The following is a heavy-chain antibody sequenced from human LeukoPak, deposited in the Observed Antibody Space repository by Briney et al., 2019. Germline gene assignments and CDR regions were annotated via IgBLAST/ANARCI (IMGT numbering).Heavy chain of an antibody. CDR3: ARVGEMAGFDY. CDR2: IKEDGSEK. J-gene: IGHJ4*02. CDR1: GSTFSSYW. Sequence: GGSLRLSCAASGSTFSSYWMSWVRQAPGKGLEWVANIKEDGSEKYYVDSVKGRFTISRDNAKNSLYLQMNSLRAEDTAVYYCARVGEMAGFDYWGQGTLVTVSS. V-gene: IGHV3-7*05. D-gene: IGHD5-24*01.